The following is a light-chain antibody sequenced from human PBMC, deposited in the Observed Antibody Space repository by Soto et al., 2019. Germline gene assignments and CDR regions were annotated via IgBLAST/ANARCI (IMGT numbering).Light chain of an antibody. CDR2: EVS. CDR3: SSYTSSSTLYG. CDR1: SSDVGGYNY. Sequence: QSALTQPASVSGSPGQSITISCTGTSSDVGGYNYVSWYQQHPGKAPKLMIYEVSNRPSGVSNRFSGSKSGNTASLTISWLQAEDEADYYCSSYTSSSTLYGFGTGTKLTVL. J-gene: IGLJ1*01. V-gene: IGLV2-14*01.